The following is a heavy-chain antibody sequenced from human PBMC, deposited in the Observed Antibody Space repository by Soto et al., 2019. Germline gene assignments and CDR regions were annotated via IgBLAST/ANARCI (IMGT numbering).Heavy chain of an antibody. CDR1: GFTFSNYA. Sequence: EVQLLESGGGLVQPGGSLRLSCAASGFTFSNYAMRWVRQAPGKGLEWVSAISGSGGSTYYADSVKGRFTISRDNSKNTLYLQMNSLRAEDTAVYYCAKGASGYYYYGMDVWGQGTTVTVSS. CDR3: AKGASGYYYYGMDV. J-gene: IGHJ6*02. V-gene: IGHV3-23*01. CDR2: ISGSGGST. D-gene: IGHD3-10*01.